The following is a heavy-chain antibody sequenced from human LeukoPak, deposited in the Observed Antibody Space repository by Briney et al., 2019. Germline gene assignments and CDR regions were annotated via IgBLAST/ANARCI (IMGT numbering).Heavy chain of an antibody. D-gene: IGHD4-23*01. Sequence: GGSLRLPCVASGFTFADYAIQWVRQAPGKGLEWVSLISGDGGSTYYADSVKGRFTISRDNSKNSLYLQMNSLRTEDTALYYCAEESYGGTSPFFDYWGQGTLVTVSS. CDR2: ISGDGGST. J-gene: IGHJ4*02. V-gene: IGHV3-43*02. CDR3: AEESYGGTSPFFDY. CDR1: GFTFADYA.